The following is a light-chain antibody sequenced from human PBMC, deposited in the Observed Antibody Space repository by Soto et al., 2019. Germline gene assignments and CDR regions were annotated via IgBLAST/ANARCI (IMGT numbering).Light chain of an antibody. CDR1: SSDVGSYNY. J-gene: IGLJ2*01. V-gene: IGLV2-11*01. Sequence: QSALTQPRSVSGSPGESVTISCSGTSSDVGSYNYVSWYQQYPGKAPKVMIYDVSERPSEVPLRFSGSKSGNTASLTISGLQAEDEAEYLCCSYSGSGSLLFGGGTKVTVL. CDR3: CSYSGSGSLL. CDR2: DVS.